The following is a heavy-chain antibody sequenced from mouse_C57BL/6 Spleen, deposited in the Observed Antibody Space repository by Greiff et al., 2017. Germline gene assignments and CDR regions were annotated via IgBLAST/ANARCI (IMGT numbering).Heavy chain of an antibody. CDR3: ARSKGYDYDGAWFAY. V-gene: IGHV1-9*01. Sequence: VKLMESGAELMKPGASVKLSCKATGYTFTGYWIEWVKQRPGHGLEWIGEILPGSGSTNYNEKFKGKATFTADTSSNTAYMQLSSLTTEDSAIYYCARSKGYDYDGAWFAYWGQGTLVTVSA. D-gene: IGHD2-4*01. J-gene: IGHJ3*01. CDR2: ILPGSGST. CDR1: GYTFTGYW.